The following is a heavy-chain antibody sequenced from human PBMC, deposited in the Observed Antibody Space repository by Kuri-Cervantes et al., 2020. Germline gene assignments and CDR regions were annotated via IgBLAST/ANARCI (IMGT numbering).Heavy chain of an antibody. D-gene: IGHD3-10*01. J-gene: IGHJ4*02. CDR3: ARMGGVLWFGDHLNTYYFDY. CDR2: IKEDGSEK. V-gene: IGHV3-7*01. Sequence: GGSLRLSCAASGFTFRRYWMSWVRQAPGKGLEWVANIKEDGSEKYYVDSVEGRFTISRDNAKNSLYLQMNSLRAEDTAVYYCARMGGVLWFGDHLNTYYFDYWGQGTLVTDSS. CDR1: GFTFRRYW.